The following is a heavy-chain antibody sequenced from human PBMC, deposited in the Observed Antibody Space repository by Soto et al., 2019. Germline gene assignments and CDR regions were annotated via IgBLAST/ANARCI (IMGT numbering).Heavy chain of an antibody. J-gene: IGHJ4*02. CDR1: GGSISSYY. CDR3: ARHVTLSNYYGSGSYYNGLGGFDY. V-gene: IGHV4-59*08. Sequence: SETLSLTCTVSGGSISSYYWSWIRQPPGKGLEWIGYIYYSGSTNYNPSLKSRVTISVDTSKNQFSLKLSSVTAADTAVYYCARHVTLSNYYGSGSYYNGLGGFDYWGQGTLVTVSS. D-gene: IGHD3-10*01. CDR2: IYYSGST.